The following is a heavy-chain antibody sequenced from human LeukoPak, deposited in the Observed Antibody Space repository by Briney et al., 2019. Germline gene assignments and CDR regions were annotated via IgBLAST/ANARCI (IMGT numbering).Heavy chain of an antibody. CDR2: ISAYNGNT. CDR1: GYTFTSYG. J-gene: IGHJ6*02. CDR3: ARDFSDSLYYYYGMDV. Sequence: ASVNVSCTASGYTFTSYGISWVRQAPGQGLEWMGWISAYNGNTNYAQKLQGRVTMTTDTSTSTAYMELRSLRSDDTAVYYCARDFSDSLYYYYGMDVWGQGTTVTVSS. D-gene: IGHD2-21*02. V-gene: IGHV1-18*01.